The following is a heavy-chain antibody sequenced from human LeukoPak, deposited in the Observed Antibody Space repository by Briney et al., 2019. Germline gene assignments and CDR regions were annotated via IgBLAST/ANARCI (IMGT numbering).Heavy chain of an antibody. CDR1: GFTFSSYA. D-gene: IGHD3-10*01. J-gene: IGHJ4*02. CDR3: ARDLDGSGMIHDY. V-gene: IGHV3-30*04. CDR2: ISYDGSNK. Sequence: GGSLRPSCAASGFTFSSYAMHWVRQAPGKGLEWVAVISYDGSNKYYADSVKGRFTISRDNSKNTLYLQTNSLRAEDTAVYYCARDLDGSGMIHDYWGQGTLVTVSS.